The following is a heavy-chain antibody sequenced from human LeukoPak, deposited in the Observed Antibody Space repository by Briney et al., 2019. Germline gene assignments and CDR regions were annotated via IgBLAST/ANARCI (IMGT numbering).Heavy chain of an antibody. D-gene: IGHD6-13*01. CDR2: ISSNGGST. V-gene: IGHV3-64*01. J-gene: IGHJ5*02. Sequence: GGSLRLSCAASGFTFSSYAMHWVRQAPGKGLEYVSAISSNGGSTYYANSVKGRFIISRDNSKNTLYLQMGSLRAEDMAVYYCARKQLGNWFDPWGQGTLVTVSS. CDR1: GFTFSSYA. CDR3: ARKQLGNWFDP.